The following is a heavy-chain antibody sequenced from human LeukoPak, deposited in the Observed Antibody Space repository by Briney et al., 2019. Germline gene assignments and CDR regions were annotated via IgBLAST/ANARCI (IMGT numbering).Heavy chain of an antibody. Sequence: PGGSLRLSCAASGFTFSSYDMHWVRQATGKGLEWVSAIGTAGDTYYPGSVKGRFTISRENAKNSLYLQMNSLRAGDTAVYYCARADGSYYVDAFDIWGQGTMVTVSS. CDR1: GFTFSSYD. J-gene: IGHJ3*02. CDR2: IGTAGDT. V-gene: IGHV3-13*01. CDR3: ARADGSYYVDAFDI. D-gene: IGHD1-26*01.